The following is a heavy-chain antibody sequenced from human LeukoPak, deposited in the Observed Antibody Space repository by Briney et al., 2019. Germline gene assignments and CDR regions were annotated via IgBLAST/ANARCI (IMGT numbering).Heavy chain of an antibody. V-gene: IGHV4-4*07. CDR1: GGSISSYY. CDR3: ARTQLAYCDRSGYHFDY. D-gene: IGHD3-22*01. J-gene: IGHJ4*02. CDR2: IYTSGST. Sequence: SETLSLTCTVSGGSISSYYWSWIRQPAGKGLEWIGRIYTSGSTNYNPSLKSRVTMSVDTSKNQFSLKLSSVTAADTAVYYCARTQLAYCDRSGYHFDYWGQGTLVTVSS.